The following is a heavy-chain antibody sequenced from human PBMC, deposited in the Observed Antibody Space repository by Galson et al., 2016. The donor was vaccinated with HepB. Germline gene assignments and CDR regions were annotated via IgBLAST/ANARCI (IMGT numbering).Heavy chain of an antibody. Sequence: SLRLSCAESGFPFSSYAMSWIRQAPGTGLEWVAVIWLDGRKKYYARSVNGRFTISRDKSENTLYLQMHSQSAEDTAVYYCARDRSPDGMGWRGGWFDPWGRGTLVTVSS. J-gene: IGHJ5*02. CDR3: ARDRSPDGMGWRGGWFDP. V-gene: IGHV3-33*01. CDR1: GFPFSSYA. D-gene: IGHD5-24*01. CDR2: IWLDGRKK.